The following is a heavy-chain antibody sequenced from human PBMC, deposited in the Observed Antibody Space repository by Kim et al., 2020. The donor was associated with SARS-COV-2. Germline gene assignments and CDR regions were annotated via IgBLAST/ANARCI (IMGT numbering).Heavy chain of an antibody. CDR1: GYSFTSYW. D-gene: IGHD4-17*01. Sequence: GESLKISCKGSGYSFTSYWISWVRQTPGKGLEWMGRINPSDSYTNYSPSFQGHVTISTDKSINTAYLQWSRLEASDTALYYCARHYADYVIEPWGQGTLVTVSS. CDR3: ARHYADYVIEP. CDR2: INPSDSYT. V-gene: IGHV5-10-1*01. J-gene: IGHJ5*02.